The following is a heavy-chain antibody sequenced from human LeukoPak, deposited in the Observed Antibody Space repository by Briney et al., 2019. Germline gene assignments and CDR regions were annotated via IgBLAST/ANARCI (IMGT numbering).Heavy chain of an antibody. CDR3: ARVRDGFSYYFDY. V-gene: IGHV4-4*07. CDR1: GGSISSYY. D-gene: IGHD5-24*01. CDR2: IYTSGST. J-gene: IGHJ4*02. Sequence: PSETLSLTCTVSGGSISSYYWSWIRQPAGKGLEWIGRIYTSGSTNYNPSLKSRVTIPVDTSKNQFSLKVSSVTAADTAVYYCARVRDGFSYYFDYWGQGTLVNVSS.